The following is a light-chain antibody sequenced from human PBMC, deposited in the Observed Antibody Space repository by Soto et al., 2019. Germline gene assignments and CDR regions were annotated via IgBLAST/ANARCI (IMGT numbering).Light chain of an antibody. Sequence: DIQMTQSPSSLSASVGDRVTITCRASQGSSNYLALYQQKPGKVPKLLIYAASTLQSGVPARFSGSGSGTDFTRNISSLQHEDVATYYCQKCGIAPFTFGGGTQVEL. J-gene: IGKJ4*01. V-gene: IGKV1-27*01. CDR1: QGSSNY. CDR2: AAS. CDR3: QKCGIAPFT.